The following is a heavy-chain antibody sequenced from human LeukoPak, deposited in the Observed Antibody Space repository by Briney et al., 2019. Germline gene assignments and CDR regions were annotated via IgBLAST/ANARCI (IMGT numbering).Heavy chain of an antibody. CDR3: AKCSGGSCYHLPFDY. Sequence: GGSLRLSCAASGFTFSSYAMSWVRQAPGKGLGWVSAISGSGGSTYYADSVKGRFTISRDNSKNTLYLQMNSLRAEDTAVYYCAKCSGGSCYHLPFDYWGQGTLVTVSS. J-gene: IGHJ4*02. CDR1: GFTFSSYA. V-gene: IGHV3-23*01. CDR2: ISGSGGST. D-gene: IGHD2-15*01.